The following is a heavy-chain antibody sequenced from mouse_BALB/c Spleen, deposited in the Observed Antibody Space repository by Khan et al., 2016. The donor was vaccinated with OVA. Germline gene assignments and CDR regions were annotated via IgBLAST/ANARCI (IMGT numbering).Heavy chain of an antibody. V-gene: IGHV5-6*01. J-gene: IGHJ3*01. CDR2: INTGGDYI. CDR3: ARHNYGPFAY. D-gene: IGHD1-1*01. CDR1: GFTFSTYA. Sequence: EVELVESGGDLVKPGGSLKLSCAASGFTFSTYAMSWVRQTPDKRLEWVATINTGGDYIYFPDSVRGRFTIPRDNAKNTLYLQMSSLRSEDTAMYYCARHNYGPFAYWGQGTLVTVSA.